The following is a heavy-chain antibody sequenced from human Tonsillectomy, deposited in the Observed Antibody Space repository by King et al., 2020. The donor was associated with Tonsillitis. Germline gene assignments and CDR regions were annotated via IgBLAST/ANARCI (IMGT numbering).Heavy chain of an antibody. CDR3: ARGYSGYITWFDP. D-gene: IGHD5-12*01. CDR1: GGPFSGYY. CDR2: INHSGYT. J-gene: IGHJ5*02. V-gene: IGHV4-34*01. Sequence: VQLPQWGAGLLKPSETMSLTCAVYGGPFSGYYWSWIRQPPGKGLEWIGEINHSGYTNYNSSLESRVTISVDTSKNQVSLKLSSVTAADTAVYYCARGYSGYITWFDPWGQGTLVTVSS.